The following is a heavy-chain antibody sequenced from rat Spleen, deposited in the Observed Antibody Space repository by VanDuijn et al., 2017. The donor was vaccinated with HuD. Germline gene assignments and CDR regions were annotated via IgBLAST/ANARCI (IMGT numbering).Heavy chain of an antibody. D-gene: IGHD4-3*01. CDR3: ARQDTSGYSNWFGF. Sequence: EVQLVESGGGLVQPGRSLKLSCAASGFIFSNFDLAWVRQAPTKGLEWVASISPSGTGTYYRDSVKGRFTVSRDNAQSTLYLQLDSLRSEDTATYYCARQDTSGYSNWFGFWGQGTLVTVSS. V-gene: IGHV5-25*01. J-gene: IGHJ3*01. CDR2: ISPSGTGT. CDR1: GFIFSNFD.